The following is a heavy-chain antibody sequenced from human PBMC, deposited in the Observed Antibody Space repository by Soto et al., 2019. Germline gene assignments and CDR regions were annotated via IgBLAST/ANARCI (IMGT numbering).Heavy chain of an antibody. CDR2: IIPIFGTA. Sequence: GASVKVSCKASGGTFRSYSTSWVLQAPGQGLEWMGGIIPIFGTANYAQKFQGRVTITADESTSTAYMELSSLRSEDTAVYYCATSSGRSHYYDSSGYYYYFDYWGQGTLVTVSS. J-gene: IGHJ4*02. V-gene: IGHV1-69*13. CDR1: GGTFRSYS. D-gene: IGHD3-22*01. CDR3: ATSSGRSHYYDSSGYYYYFDY.